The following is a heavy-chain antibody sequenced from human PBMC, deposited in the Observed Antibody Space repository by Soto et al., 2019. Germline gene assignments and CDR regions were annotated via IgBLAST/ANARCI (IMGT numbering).Heavy chain of an antibody. CDR1: GGSISSSSYY. J-gene: IGHJ4*02. D-gene: IGHD3-22*01. CDR2: IYYSGST. V-gene: IGHV4-39*01. CDR3: ASPGGRYYVSSGSWDDY. Sequence: SETLSLTCTVSGGSISSSSYYWGWIRQPPGKGLEWIGSIYYSGSTYYNPSLKSRVTISVDTSKNQFSLKLSSVTAADTAVYYCASPGGRYYVSSGSWDDYWGQGTLVTVS.